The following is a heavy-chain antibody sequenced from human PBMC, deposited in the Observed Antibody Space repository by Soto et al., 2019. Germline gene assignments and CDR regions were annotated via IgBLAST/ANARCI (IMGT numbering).Heavy chain of an antibody. CDR1: GFTFSMYS. CDR3: ARDHLILPAHDFFYGSGV. V-gene: IGHV3-7*03. CDR2: IPQDGVDG. J-gene: IGHJ6*02. Sequence: HPGGSLRLSCEVSGFTFSMYSMSWVRQSPGKGLEWVAKIPQDGVDGHYADSVKGRCTISRDNGKNSLYLQLNNLRAEDAAVYYCARDHLILPAHDFFYGSGVWGRGATVTVSS. D-gene: IGHD2-21*02.